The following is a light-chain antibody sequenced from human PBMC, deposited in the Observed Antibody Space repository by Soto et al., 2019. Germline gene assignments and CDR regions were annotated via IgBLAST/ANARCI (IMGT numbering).Light chain of an antibody. Sequence: EIVLTQSAGTLSLSPGERATLSCRASQSASSSYLAWYQQKPGQTPRVLIYCASSRATGIPDLFSGSGSATDFSLTISRLEPEDFAVYYCQQYGSSPLFGQGPKVDIK. CDR1: QSASSSY. CDR2: CAS. V-gene: IGKV3-20*01. J-gene: IGKJ1*01. CDR3: QQYGSSPL.